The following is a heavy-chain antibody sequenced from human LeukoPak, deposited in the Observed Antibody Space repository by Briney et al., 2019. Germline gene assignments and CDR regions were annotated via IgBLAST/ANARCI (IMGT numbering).Heavy chain of an antibody. CDR3: AKAGIAATPGDIDY. Sequence: PGRSLRLSCAASGFTFSSYGMHWVRQAPGKGLEWVAVISYDGSNKYYADSVKGRFTISRDNSKNTLYLQMNSLRAEDTAVYYCAKAGIAATPGDIDYWGQGTLVTVSS. CDR1: GFTFSSYG. D-gene: IGHD6-13*01. J-gene: IGHJ4*02. CDR2: ISYDGSNK. V-gene: IGHV3-30*18.